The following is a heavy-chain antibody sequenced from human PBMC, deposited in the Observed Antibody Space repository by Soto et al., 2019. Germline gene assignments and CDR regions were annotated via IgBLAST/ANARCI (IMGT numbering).Heavy chain of an antibody. J-gene: IGHJ6*02. CDR1: GYSFTSYW. Sequence: GESLKISCKGSGYSFTSYWISWVRQMPGKGLEWMGRIDPSDSYTNYSPSFQGHVTISADKSISTAYLQWSSLKASDTAMYYCARSTRRIAARPNHYYYGMDVWGQGTTVTVSS. CDR2: IDPSDSYT. V-gene: IGHV5-10-1*01. D-gene: IGHD6-6*01. CDR3: ARSTRRIAARPNHYYYGMDV.